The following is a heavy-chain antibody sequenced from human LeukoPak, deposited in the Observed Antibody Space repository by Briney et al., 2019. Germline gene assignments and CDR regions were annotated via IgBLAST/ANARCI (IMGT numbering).Heavy chain of an antibody. J-gene: IGHJ6*02. CDR2: INHSGST. CDR3: ARGLDGDYDYYYYYGMDV. CDR1: GGSFSGYY. D-gene: IGHD4-17*01. Sequence: KTSETLSLTCAVYGGSFSGYYWSWIRQPPGKGLEWLAEINHSGSTNYNPSLKSRVTISVDTSKNQFSLKLSSVTAADTAVYYCARGLDGDYDYYYYYGMDVWGQGTTVTVSS. V-gene: IGHV4-34*01.